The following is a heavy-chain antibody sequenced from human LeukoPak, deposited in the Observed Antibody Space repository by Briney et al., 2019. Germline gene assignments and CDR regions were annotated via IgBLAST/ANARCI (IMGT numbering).Heavy chain of an antibody. V-gene: IGHV4-39*07. CDR3: ASEEGNDYGGPYFDY. J-gene: IGHJ4*02. CDR1: GGSISSSSYY. Sequence: SETLSLTCTVSGGSISSSSYYWGWIRQPPGKGLEWIGSIYYSGSTYDNPSLKSRVTISVDTSKNQFSLKLSSVTAADTAVYYCASEEGNDYGGPYFDYWGQGTLVTVSS. CDR2: IYYSGST. D-gene: IGHD4-23*01.